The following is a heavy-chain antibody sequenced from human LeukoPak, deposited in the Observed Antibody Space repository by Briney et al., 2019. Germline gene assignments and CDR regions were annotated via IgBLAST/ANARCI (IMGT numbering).Heavy chain of an antibody. V-gene: IGHV3-23*01. J-gene: IGHJ4*02. Sequence: GGSLRLSRAASGFNFSSYSMNWVRQAPGKGLQWVSAISGSGGSTYYADSVKGRFTISRDNSGNTLYLQMNSLRAEDTAVYYCKMGDGSPPLGQWGQGTLVTVSS. CDR3: KMGDGSPPLGQ. D-gene: IGHD5-24*01. CDR2: ISGSGGST. CDR1: GFNFSSYS.